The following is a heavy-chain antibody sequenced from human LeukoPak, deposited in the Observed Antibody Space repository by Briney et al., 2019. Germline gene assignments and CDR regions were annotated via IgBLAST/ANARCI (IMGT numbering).Heavy chain of an antibody. V-gene: IGHV1-69*05. CDR1: GGTFSSYA. Sequence: ASVKVSCKASGGTFSSYAISWVRQAPGQGLEWMGGIIPIFGTANYAQKFQGRVTITTDESTSTAYMELSSLRSEDTAVYYCARHPRGGYTADAFDIWGQGTMVTVSS. CDR3: ARHPRGGYTADAFDI. CDR2: IIPIFGTA. J-gene: IGHJ3*02. D-gene: IGHD2-2*02.